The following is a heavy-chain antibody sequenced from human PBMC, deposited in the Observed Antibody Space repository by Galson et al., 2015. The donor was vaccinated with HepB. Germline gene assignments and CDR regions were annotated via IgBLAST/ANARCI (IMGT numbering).Heavy chain of an antibody. V-gene: IGHV3-30*18. CDR2: ISYDGSNK. CDR3: AKDMGLSWNYVFDY. D-gene: IGHD1-7*01. J-gene: IGHJ4*02. CDR1: GFTFSSYG. Sequence: SLRLSCAASGFTFSSYGMHWVRQAPGKGLEWVAVISYDGSNKYYADSVKGRFTISRDNSKNTLYLQMNSLRAEDTAVYYCAKDMGLSWNYVFDYWGQGTLVTVSS.